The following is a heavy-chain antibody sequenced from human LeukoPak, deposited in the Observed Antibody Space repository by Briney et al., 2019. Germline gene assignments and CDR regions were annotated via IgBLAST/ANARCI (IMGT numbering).Heavy chain of an antibody. J-gene: IGHJ3*02. Sequence: GGSLRLSCAASGFTFSSYWMHWFRQAPGKGLGWVSRMNDDGTITTYADSVKGRFTISRDNAKNRLYLQMNSLRVEDTAVYYCARSVPGNAFDIWGQGTMVTVSS. V-gene: IGHV3-74*01. CDR2: MNDDGTIT. CDR3: ARSVPGNAFDI. CDR1: GFTFSSYW. D-gene: IGHD2-2*01.